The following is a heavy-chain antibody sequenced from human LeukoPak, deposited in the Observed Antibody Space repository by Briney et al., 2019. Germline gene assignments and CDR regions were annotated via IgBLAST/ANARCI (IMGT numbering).Heavy chain of an antibody. Sequence: SETLSLTCTVFGASIISGSYDWSWFRQPAEKGLEWIGRIFASGTTYYNPSLKSRFTISADTSKNQFSLNVTSVTAADTAVYYCARATSSYFYYMDVWGKGTTVTISS. V-gene: IGHV4-61*02. CDR3: ARATSSYFYYMDV. CDR2: IFASGTT. CDR1: GASIISGSYD. J-gene: IGHJ6*03. D-gene: IGHD5-12*01.